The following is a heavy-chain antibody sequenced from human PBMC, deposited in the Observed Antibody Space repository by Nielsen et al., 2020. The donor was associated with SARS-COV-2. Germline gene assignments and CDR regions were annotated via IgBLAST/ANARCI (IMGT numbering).Heavy chain of an antibody. Sequence: GGSLRLSCAASGFTFSNYGMHWIRQAPGKGLEWVSYISGSGSYTNYADSLKGRFTISRDNAKNSLYLQMDSLRADDTALYYCARSGHCNGGICYFTEYFQDWGQGTLVTVSS. CDR1: GFTFSNYG. J-gene: IGHJ1*01. D-gene: IGHD2-15*01. CDR3: ARSGHCNGGICYFTEYFQD. CDR2: ISGSGSYT. V-gene: IGHV3-11*03.